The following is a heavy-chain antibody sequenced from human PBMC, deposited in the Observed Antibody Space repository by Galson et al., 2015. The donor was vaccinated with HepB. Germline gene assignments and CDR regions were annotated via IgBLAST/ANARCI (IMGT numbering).Heavy chain of an antibody. V-gene: IGHV5-51*01. CDR2: IDPADSDT. CDR3: ARGRPRRGFDY. Sequence: SGAEVKKPGESLQISCKGSGYSLISYWISWVRQMPGKGLEWMGIIDPADSDTRYSPSFQGQVTISSDQSISTAYLQGSSLKASDTAIYYCARGRPRRGFDYWGQGTLVTVS. D-gene: IGHD3-10*01. J-gene: IGHJ4*02. CDR1: GYSLISYW.